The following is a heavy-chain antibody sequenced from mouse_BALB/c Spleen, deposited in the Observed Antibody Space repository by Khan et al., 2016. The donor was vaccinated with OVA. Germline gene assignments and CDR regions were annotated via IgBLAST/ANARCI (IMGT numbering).Heavy chain of an antibody. CDR2: ISPGSGDT. CDR3: ARRNYFGYTFAY. CDR1: GYTFTDYY. V-gene: IGHV1-77*01. D-gene: IGHD1-2*01. Sequence: HVQLQQPGAELARPGASVKLSCKASGYTFTDYYINWVKQRTGQGLEWIGEISPGSGDTYYNEKFKGKATLTADKSSSTAYMQLNSLTSEASAVYFCARRNYFGYTFAYWGQGTLVTVSA. J-gene: IGHJ3*01.